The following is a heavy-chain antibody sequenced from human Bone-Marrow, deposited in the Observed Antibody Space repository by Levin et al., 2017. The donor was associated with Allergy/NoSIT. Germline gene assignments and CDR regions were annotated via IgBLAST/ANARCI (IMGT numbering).Heavy chain of an antibody. CDR2: IIPIFGTA. D-gene: IGHD3-3*01. J-gene: IGHJ6*02. CDR1: GGTFSSYA. CDR3: ATNAYDLWSGWGSSWYRSHYDGMDV. V-gene: IGHV1-69*13. Sequence: SVKVSCKASGGTFSSYAISWVRQAPGQGLEWMGGIIPIFGTANYAQKFQGRVTITADESTSTAYMELSSLRSEDTAVYYCATNAYDLWSGWGSSWYRSHYDGMDVWGQGTTVTVSS.